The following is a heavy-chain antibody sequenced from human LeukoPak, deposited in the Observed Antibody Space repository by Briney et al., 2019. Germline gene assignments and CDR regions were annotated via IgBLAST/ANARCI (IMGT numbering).Heavy chain of an antibody. CDR3: AREARFALPVVGSGDY. Sequence: SETLSLTRSVSGGSISSSDYYWGWLRQPPGKGLEWIGTMFYNGATKSNPSLSSRVTMSIDTSKNQFSLKLRSVTAADTAVYYCAREARFALPVVGSGDYWGQGTLVTVSS. J-gene: IGHJ4*02. D-gene: IGHD6-19*01. CDR1: GGSISSSDYY. CDR2: MFYNGAT. V-gene: IGHV4-39*07.